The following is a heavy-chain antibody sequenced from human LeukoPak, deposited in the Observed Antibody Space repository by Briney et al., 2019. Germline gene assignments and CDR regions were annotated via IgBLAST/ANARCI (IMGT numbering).Heavy chain of an antibody. CDR3: ARDCSSTSCYAHDY. D-gene: IGHD2-2*01. CDR1: GFTFSSYW. V-gene: IGHV3-74*01. CDR2: INTDGSST. J-gene: IGHJ4*02. Sequence: QSGGSLRLSCAASGFTFSSYWMHWVRQAPGKGLVWVSRINTDGSSTSYADSVKGRFTISRDNAKNTLYLQMNSLRAEDTAVYYCARDCSSTSCYAHDYWGQGTLVTVSS.